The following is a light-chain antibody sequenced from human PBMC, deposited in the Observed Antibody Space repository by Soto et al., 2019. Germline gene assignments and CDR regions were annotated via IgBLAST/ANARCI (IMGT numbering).Light chain of an antibody. V-gene: IGKV3-20*01. CDR3: QQYGGSPLT. Sequence: EIVLTQSPGTLSLSPGERATLSCRASQSVSSSFLAWYQHKPGQAPRLLIYGASRRATGIPDRFSGSGSGTDFTLTISRLEPEDFAVYYCQQYGGSPLTFGGGTKVEI. CDR2: GAS. CDR1: QSVSSSF. J-gene: IGKJ4*01.